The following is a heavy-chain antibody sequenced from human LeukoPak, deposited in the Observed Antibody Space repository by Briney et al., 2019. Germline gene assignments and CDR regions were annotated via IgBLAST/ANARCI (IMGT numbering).Heavy chain of an antibody. CDR3: ARDTTVSYYYGMDV. J-gene: IGHJ6*02. CDR2: INPSGGST. Sequence: ASVKVSCKASGGTFSSYAISWVRQAPGQGLEWMGIINPSGGSTSYAQKFQGRVTMTRDTSTSTVYMELSSLRSEDTAVYYCARDTTVSYYYGMDVWGQGTTVTVSS. V-gene: IGHV1-46*01. D-gene: IGHD4-17*01. CDR1: GGTFSSYA.